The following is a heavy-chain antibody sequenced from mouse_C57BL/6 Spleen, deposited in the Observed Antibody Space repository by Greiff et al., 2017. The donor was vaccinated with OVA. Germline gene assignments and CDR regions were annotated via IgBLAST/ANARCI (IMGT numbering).Heavy chain of an antibody. Sequence: QVQLQQSGAELMKPGASVKFSCKATGFTFTGYCIEWVKQRPGHGLEWIGEILPGSGSTNYNEKFKGKATFTADTSSNTAYMQLSSLTTEVSAIYTCASGGATAWFAYWGQGTLVTVSA. CDR2: ILPGSGST. CDR1: GFTFTGYC. D-gene: IGHD3-2*01. V-gene: IGHV1-9*01. J-gene: IGHJ3*01. CDR3: ASGGATAWFAY.